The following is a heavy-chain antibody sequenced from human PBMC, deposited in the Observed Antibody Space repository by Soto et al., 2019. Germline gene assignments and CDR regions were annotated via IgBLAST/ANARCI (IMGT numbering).Heavy chain of an antibody. V-gene: IGHV4-31*03. Sequence: QVQLQESGPGLVKPSQTLSLTCTVSRSLISSGNDHWGWIRQHPGKGLEWIGYVSNSGTPYYNPSLRSRVTISIDTSKKQFSLNLSSVTAADTAVYYCARRYDWTDGGYFDYWGQGTLVTVSS. CDR2: VSNSGTP. CDR1: RSLISSGNDH. CDR3: ARRYDWTDGGYFDY. J-gene: IGHJ4*02. D-gene: IGHD1-1*01.